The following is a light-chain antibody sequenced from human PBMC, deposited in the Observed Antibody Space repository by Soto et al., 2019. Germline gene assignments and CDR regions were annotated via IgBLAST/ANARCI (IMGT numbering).Light chain of an antibody. CDR3: QSYDSSTRV. CDR2: EDN. CDR1: SGSIASSS. J-gene: IGLJ7*01. V-gene: IGLV6-57*04. Sequence: NFMLTQPHSVSESPEKTVTISCTRSSGSIASSSVQWYQQRPGSAPSTMIYEDNQRPSGVPDRFSGSIDSSSNSASLTISGLKTEDEADYYCQSYDSSTRVFGGGTQLTVL.